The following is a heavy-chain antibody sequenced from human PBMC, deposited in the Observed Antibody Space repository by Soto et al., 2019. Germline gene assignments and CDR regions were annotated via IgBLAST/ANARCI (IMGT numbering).Heavy chain of an antibody. V-gene: IGHV4-59*02. CDR1: GGSVNDYY. CDR3: ARGANYYYYHGIDV. Sequence: QVQLQESGPGLVKPSETLSLTCSVSGGSVNDYYWSWVRQPPGKGLEWIGFVYYIGSTNYNPSLMSRVTISVDTSKNQFSLKLRSVNAADTAVYYCARGANYYYYHGIDVWGPGTTVTVSS. CDR2: VYYIGST. J-gene: IGHJ6*02. D-gene: IGHD1-26*01.